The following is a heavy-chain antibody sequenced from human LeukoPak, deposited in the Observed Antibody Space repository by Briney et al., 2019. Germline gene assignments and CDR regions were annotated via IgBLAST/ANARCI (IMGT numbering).Heavy chain of an antibody. D-gene: IGHD3-22*01. J-gene: IGHJ3*02. CDR2: FDPEDGET. CDR1: GYTLTELS. Sequence: ASVKVSCEVSGYTLTELSMHWVRQAPGKGLEWMGGFDPEDGETIYAQKFQGRVTMTEDTSTDTAYMELSSLRSEDTAVYYCATDYYDSSGYHDAFDIWGQGTMVTVSS. V-gene: IGHV1-24*01. CDR3: ATDYYDSSGYHDAFDI.